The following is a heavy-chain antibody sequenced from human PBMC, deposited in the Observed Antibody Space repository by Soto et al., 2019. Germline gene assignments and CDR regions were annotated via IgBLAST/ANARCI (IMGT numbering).Heavy chain of an antibody. V-gene: IGHV2-5*02. D-gene: IGHD6-19*01. CDR1: GVSLSTSGVG. Sequence: QITLKESGPTLVKPTQTLTLTCTFSGVSLSTSGVGVGWIRQPPGKSLEWLALIYWDDDTRYSPSLKSRRTITKDTSKNQVVLTMTNMDPVDTATYSCAHSPGYSSGWYYFDYWGQGTLVTVSS. J-gene: IGHJ4*02. CDR3: AHSPGYSSGWYYFDY. CDR2: IYWDDDT.